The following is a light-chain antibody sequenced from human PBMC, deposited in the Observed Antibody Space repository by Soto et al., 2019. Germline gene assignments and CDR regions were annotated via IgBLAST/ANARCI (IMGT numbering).Light chain of an antibody. Sequence: FLPASVGARLTITFRASQGIRNYLAWYQQKPGRAPKLLIYIASTLQSGVPSRFSGSYSGTEFTLTITSLEPEDFAAYYCQKYDSAPITFGQGTRLEIK. J-gene: IGKJ5*01. CDR2: IAS. CDR3: QKYDSAPIT. CDR1: QGIRNY. V-gene: IGKV1-9*01.